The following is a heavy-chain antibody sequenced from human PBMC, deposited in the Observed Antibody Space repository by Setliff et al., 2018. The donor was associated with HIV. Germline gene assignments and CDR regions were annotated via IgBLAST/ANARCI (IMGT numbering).Heavy chain of an antibody. D-gene: IGHD5-12*01. CDR2: MCHGGNNN. CDR1: GYSISSDYC. J-gene: IGHJ4*02. CDR3: ARLGAENFGDYDYNGKGFDY. V-gene: IGHV4-38-2*01. Sequence: SETLSLTCGVSGYSISSDYCWGWIRQPPGKGLEWIGNMCHGGNNNYYNPSLKSRVTISVDTSKNQFSLKLNSVTAADTAVYYCARLGAENFGDYDYNGKGFDYWGPGTLVTVSS.